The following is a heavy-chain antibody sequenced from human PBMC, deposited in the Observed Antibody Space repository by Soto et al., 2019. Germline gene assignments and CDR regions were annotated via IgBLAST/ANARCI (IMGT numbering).Heavy chain of an antibody. D-gene: IGHD3-10*01. CDR1: GYAFNTYG. Sequence: QVQLMQSGAELTKPGASVKVSCETSGYAFNTYGLSWVRQAPGQGLEWMGWIVADSGNTIYAQKFKGRVTMYRDTSTNTVYMELWSLTSDDSALYYCARVPGYGSGSRRFDFLGQGTLVSVSS. CDR2: IVADSGNT. J-gene: IGHJ4*02. CDR3: ARVPGYGSGSRRFDF. V-gene: IGHV1-18*01.